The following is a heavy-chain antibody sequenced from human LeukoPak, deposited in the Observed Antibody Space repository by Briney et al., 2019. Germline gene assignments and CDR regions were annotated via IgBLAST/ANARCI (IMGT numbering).Heavy chain of an antibody. CDR1: GSTLTDLF. CDR3: ATYYGGNSPGAS. V-gene: IGHV1-24*01. Sequence: ASVKDSCKVSGSTLTDLFAFWVRRAPGEGLECMGGFDPEYGETIYAQKFQGRVTMTEDTSTDTAYLELTGLRSDDTAVYYCATYYGGNSPGASWGQGTLVTVSS. J-gene: IGHJ5*02. D-gene: IGHD4-23*01. CDR2: FDPEYGET.